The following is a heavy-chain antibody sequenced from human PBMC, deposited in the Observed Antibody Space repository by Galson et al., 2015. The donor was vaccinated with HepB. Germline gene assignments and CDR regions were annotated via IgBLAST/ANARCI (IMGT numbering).Heavy chain of an antibody. CDR2: IYPGDSDT. Sequence: QSGAEVKKPGESLKISCKGSGYTFTNYWIGWVRQMPGKGLEWMGIIYPGDSDTRYSPSFQGQVTISADKSISTAYLHWSSLKASDTAMYYCARHGVVDSSGCFGDTFDIWGQGTMVTVSS. V-gene: IGHV5-51*01. CDR1: GYTFTNYW. CDR3: ARHGVVDSSGCFGDTFDI. D-gene: IGHD3-22*01. J-gene: IGHJ3*02.